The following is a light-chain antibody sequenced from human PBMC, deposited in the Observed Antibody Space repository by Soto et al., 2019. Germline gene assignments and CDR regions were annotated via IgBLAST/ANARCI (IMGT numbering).Light chain of an antibody. Sequence: EIVLTQSPGTLSLSPGGRATLSCRASQSVSSSYLAWYQQKPGQAPRPLIYAASRRATGIPDRFSGSGSGTDFTLTISGLEPEDFAVYYCQQYGSSPRTFGQGTKV. CDR1: QSVSSSY. CDR3: QQYGSSPRT. J-gene: IGKJ1*01. V-gene: IGKV3-20*01. CDR2: AAS.